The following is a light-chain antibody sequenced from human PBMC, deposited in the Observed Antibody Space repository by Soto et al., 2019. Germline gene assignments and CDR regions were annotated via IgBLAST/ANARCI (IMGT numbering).Light chain of an antibody. CDR3: QQYGSSPGT. J-gene: IGKJ1*01. Sequence: EILFTQSPGTLSLSPGERATLSCRASQSVSSSYLAWYQQKPGQAPRLIIYGASSRETGIPDRFSGSGAGTEFTRTISRLEPADFEVYYCQQYGSSPGTFGQGTKVDIK. V-gene: IGKV3-20*01. CDR2: GAS. CDR1: QSVSSSY.